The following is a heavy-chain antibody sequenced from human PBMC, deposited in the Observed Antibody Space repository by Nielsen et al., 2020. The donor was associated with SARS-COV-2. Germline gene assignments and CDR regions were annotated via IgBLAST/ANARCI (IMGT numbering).Heavy chain of an antibody. V-gene: IGHV3-30*18. CDR3: AKDSTDCSSTSCYLWFDP. Sequence: GGSLRLSCAASGFTFSSYGMHWVRRAPGKGLEWVAVISYDGSNKYYADSVKGRFTISRDNAKNSLYLQMNSLRAEDTALYYCAKDSTDCSSTSCYLWFDPWGQGTLVTVSS. J-gene: IGHJ5*02. CDR1: GFTFSSYG. D-gene: IGHD2-2*01. CDR2: ISYDGSNK.